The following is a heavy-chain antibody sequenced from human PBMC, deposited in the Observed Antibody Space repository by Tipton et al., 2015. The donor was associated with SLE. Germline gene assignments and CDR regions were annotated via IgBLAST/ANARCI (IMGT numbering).Heavy chain of an antibody. CDR3: SRGRNSGFDL. V-gene: IGHV6-1*01. Sequence: GLVKPSQTLSLTCAISGDSVSSNTVAWNWIRQSPSRGLEWPGRTYYRSVWYNDYAASVKSRITVNPDTAKNQFSLQLNSVTPEDTAVYYCSRGRNSGFDLWGQGTLVTVSS. D-gene: IGHD1-26*01. J-gene: IGHJ4*02. CDR2: TYYRSVWYN. CDR1: GDSVSSNTVA.